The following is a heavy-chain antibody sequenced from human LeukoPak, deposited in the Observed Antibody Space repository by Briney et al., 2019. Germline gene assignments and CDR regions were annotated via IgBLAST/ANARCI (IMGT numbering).Heavy chain of an antibody. Sequence: ASVKVSCKASGYTFTDYYIHWVRQAPGQGLEWMGWINPNSGGTNYAQKFQGRVTMTRDTSISTAYMELSRLRSDDTAVYYCARVQYYYGSGSYYSNDYWGQGTLSPSPQ. CDR1: GYTFTDYY. CDR2: INPNSGGT. J-gene: IGHJ4*02. V-gene: IGHV1-2*02. D-gene: IGHD3-10*01. CDR3: ARVQYYYGSGSYYSNDY.